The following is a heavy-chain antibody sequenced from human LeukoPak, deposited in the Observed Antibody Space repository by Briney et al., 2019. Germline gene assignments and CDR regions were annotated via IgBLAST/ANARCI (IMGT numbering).Heavy chain of an antibody. J-gene: IGHJ6*02. V-gene: IGHV5-51*01. CDR3: ARQLAGSRRPGVSGPGAANSRDSYDYRMDV. CDR1: GYSIINYW. CDR2: IYAVDSDI. D-gene: IGHD3-3*02. Sequence: GGSLKISCKGSGYSIINYWSAWVRQLPGRGLEWMGLIYAVDSDIRSSPSFQGEVPFSAAKSISTHYLQWNSLKASATAMYYCARQLAGSRRPGVSGPGAANSRDSYDYRMDVWGQGTTVTVSS.